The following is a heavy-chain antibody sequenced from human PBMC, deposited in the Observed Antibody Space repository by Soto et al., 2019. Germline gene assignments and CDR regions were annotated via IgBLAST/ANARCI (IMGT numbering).Heavy chain of an antibody. D-gene: IGHD3-16*01. CDR3: ATTYNWFDP. J-gene: IGHJ5*02. CDR1: GGSISSSSYF. V-gene: IGHV4-39*01. Sequence: SETLSLTCTVSGGSISSSSYFWGWIRQPPGKGLEWIGSIYYSGSTYYNPSLKSRVTVSVDTSKNQFSLKLSSVTAADTAVYYCATTYNWFDPWGQGTLVTVSS. CDR2: IYYSGST.